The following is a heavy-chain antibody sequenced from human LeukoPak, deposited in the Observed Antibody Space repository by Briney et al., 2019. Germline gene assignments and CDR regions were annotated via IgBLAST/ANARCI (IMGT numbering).Heavy chain of an antibody. CDR2: INESGST. D-gene: IGHD6-13*01. CDR3: ARQVMGSSWYYYYYYMDV. V-gene: IGHV4-34*01. Sequence: SETLSLTCAVYGGSFSGYDWSWIRQPPGKGLEWIGKINESGSTNYNPSLKGRVTMSVDTSKNQFSLKLSSVTAADTAVYYCARQVMGSSWYYYYYYMDVWGKGTTVTVSS. CDR1: GGSFSGYD. J-gene: IGHJ6*03.